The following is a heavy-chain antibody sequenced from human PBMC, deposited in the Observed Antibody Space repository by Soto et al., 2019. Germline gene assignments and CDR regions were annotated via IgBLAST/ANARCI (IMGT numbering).Heavy chain of an antibody. CDR2: IWYDGSDK. D-gene: IGHD2-2*01. J-gene: IGHJ6*02. Sequence: PGGSLRLSCAASGGTFSSYGMQWVRQAPGKGLEWVAVIWYDGSDKYYADSVKGRFTISRDNSKNTLYLQMNSLGAEDTAVYYCARDRLPAAIGYYYYYGMDVWGQGTTVTVSS. CDR3: ARDRLPAAIGYYYYYGMDV. V-gene: IGHV3-33*01. CDR1: GGTFSSYG.